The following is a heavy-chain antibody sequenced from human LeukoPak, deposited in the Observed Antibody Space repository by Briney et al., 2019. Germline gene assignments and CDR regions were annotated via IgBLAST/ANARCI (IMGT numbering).Heavy chain of an antibody. D-gene: IGHD2-15*01. CDR1: GFTFSSHS. J-gene: IGHJ4*02. CDR3: AREPVHYCSGGSCEFDY. CDR2: ISSSSATI. V-gene: IGHV3-48*01. Sequence: GGSLRLSCAASGFTFSSHSMNWVRQAPGKGLEWVSYISSSSATIYYADSVKGRFTISRDNDKKSLYLQMNSLRAEDTAVYYCAREPVHYCSGGSCEFDYWGQGTLVTVSS.